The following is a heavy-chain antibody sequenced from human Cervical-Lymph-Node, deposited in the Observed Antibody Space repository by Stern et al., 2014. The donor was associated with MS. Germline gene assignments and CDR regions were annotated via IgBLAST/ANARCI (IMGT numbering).Heavy chain of an antibody. CDR3: ARDRMQYAYCSGGTCSPDFGS. V-gene: IGHV1-18*01. J-gene: IGHJ4*02. CDR1: SYTFTTYG. D-gene: IGHD2-15*01. CDR2: ISPYSDKT. Sequence: QVQLVQSGAEVKKPGASVKVSCKASSYTFTTYGISWVRLAPGQGLDWMGWISPYSDKTNYAQKFQGRVTMTTDTSTSTAYMELRSLRSDDTAVYYCARDRMQYAYCSGGTCSPDFGSWGQGTLVTVSS.